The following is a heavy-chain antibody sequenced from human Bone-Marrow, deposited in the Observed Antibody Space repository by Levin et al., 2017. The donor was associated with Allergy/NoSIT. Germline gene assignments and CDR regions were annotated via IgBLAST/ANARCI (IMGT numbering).Heavy chain of an antibody. CDR3: ARVRGGAITGTTSPLNWFDP. D-gene: IGHD1-20*01. CDR2: ISSSGSTI. J-gene: IGHJ5*02. Sequence: PGGSLRLSCAASGFTFSDYYMSWIRQAPGKGLEWVSYISSSGSTIYYADSVKGRFTISRDNAKNSLYLQMNSLRAEDTAVYYCARVRGGAITGTTSPLNWFDPWGQGTLVTVSS. V-gene: IGHV3-11*01. CDR1: GFTFSDYY.